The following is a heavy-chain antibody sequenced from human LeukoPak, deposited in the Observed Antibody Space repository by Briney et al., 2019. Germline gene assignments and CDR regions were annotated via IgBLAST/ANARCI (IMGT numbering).Heavy chain of an antibody. CDR1: GDSISSRSYY. V-gene: IGHV4-39*01. D-gene: IGHD4-11*01. J-gene: IGHJ4*02. CDR3: ATTTS. CDR2: IYYSGSP. Sequence: PSETLSLTCTVSGDSISSRSYYWGWIRQPPGKGLEWIGSIYYSGSPNYNPSLKSRVTISMDMPKNQFSLKLRSVTATDTAVYYCATTTSWGQGTLVTVSS.